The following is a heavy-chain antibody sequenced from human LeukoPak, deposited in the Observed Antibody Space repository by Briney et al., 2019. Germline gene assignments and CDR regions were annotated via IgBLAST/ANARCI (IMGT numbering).Heavy chain of an antibody. Sequence: GGSQRLSCAASGFTFSSYAMTWVRQAPGKGLEWVSAISGSGGSTYYADSVKGRFTISRDNAKNTLYLQMNSLRAEDTAVYYCARDLDAFDIWGQGTMVTVSS. V-gene: IGHV3-23*01. CDR2: ISGSGGST. J-gene: IGHJ3*02. CDR3: ARDLDAFDI. CDR1: GFTFSSYA.